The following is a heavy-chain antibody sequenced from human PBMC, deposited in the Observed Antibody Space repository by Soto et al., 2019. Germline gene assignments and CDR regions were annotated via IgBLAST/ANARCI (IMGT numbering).Heavy chain of an antibody. D-gene: IGHD1-26*01. CDR2: ISYSGST. Sequence: SETLSLTCTVSGGAIISDYWSWIRQPPGKGLEWIGYISYSGSTNYNPSLKSLATISVDTSKNQFSLKLSSVTAADAAVYYCARVLSGTSLFDYWGQGTLVTVSS. CDR3: ARVLSGTSLFDY. J-gene: IGHJ4*02. CDR1: GGAIISDY. V-gene: IGHV4-59*01.